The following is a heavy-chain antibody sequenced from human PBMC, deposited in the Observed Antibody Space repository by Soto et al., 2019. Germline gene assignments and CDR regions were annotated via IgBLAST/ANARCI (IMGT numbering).Heavy chain of an antibody. Sequence: SVKVSCKASGGTFGSYAISWVRQAPGQGLEWMGGIIPIFGTANYAQKFQGRVTITADESTSTAYMELSSLRSEDTAVYYRARHIVVVVAATRRTPPYYYYGMDVWGQGTTVTVSS. CDR1: GGTFGSYA. CDR3: ARHIVVVVAATRRTPPYYYYGMDV. D-gene: IGHD2-15*01. CDR2: IIPIFGTA. J-gene: IGHJ6*02. V-gene: IGHV1-69*13.